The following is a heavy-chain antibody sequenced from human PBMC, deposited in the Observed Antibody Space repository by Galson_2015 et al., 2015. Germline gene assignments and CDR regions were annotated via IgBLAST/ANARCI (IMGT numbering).Heavy chain of an antibody. D-gene: IGHD3-10*01. V-gene: IGHV1-3*01. Sequence: SVKVSCKASGYTFTSYAMHWVRQAPGQRLEWMGWINAGNGNTKYSQKFQGRVTITRDTSASTAYMELSSLRSEDTAVYYCARVRGPVWFGDPTGFDPWGQGTLVTVSS. CDR2: INAGNGNT. CDR3: ARVRGPVWFGDPTGFDP. CDR1: GYTFTSYA. J-gene: IGHJ5*02.